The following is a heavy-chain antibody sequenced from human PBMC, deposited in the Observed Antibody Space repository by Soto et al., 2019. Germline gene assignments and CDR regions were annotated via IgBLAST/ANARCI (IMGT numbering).Heavy chain of an antibody. CDR1: GFTFSNYD. V-gene: IGHV3-13*01. CDR3: ARGALGSGDNYDGRDV. Sequence: HPGGSLRLSCAASGFTFSNYDMHWVRQAPGEGLEWVSGIGAASDTYYPVSVQGRFTVSRDNAKKSLYLQMNSLRAGDTAVYYCARGALGSGDNYDGRDVCHQESTVT. D-gene: IGHD7-27*01. CDR2: IGAASDT. J-gene: IGHJ6*02.